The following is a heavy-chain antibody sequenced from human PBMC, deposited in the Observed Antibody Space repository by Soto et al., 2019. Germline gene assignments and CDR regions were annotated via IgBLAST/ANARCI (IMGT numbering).Heavy chain of an antibody. CDR1: GDSITSGADY. V-gene: IGHV4-31*03. D-gene: IGHD2-2*02. J-gene: IGHJ3*01. CDR2: VHRAGST. CDR3: ATYHLLYRGHTFNV. Sequence: QVQLQESGPGLVKASQTLSLTCTVSGDSITSGADYWSWIRQHPGKGLEWIGYVHRAGSTYYTPSLTSRVSISLDRSLNQFSLKLSSVTAADTAVYFCATYHLLYRGHTFNVWGQGTMVTVSS.